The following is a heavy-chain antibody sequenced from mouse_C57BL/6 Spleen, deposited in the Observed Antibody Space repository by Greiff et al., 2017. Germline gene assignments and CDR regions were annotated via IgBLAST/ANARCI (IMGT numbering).Heavy chain of an antibody. CDR1: GFNIKDYY. CDR2: IDPEDGET. V-gene: IGHV14-2*01. D-gene: IGHD1-1*01. Sequence: VQLQQSGAELVKPGASVKLSCTASGFNIKDYYMHWVKQRTEQGLEWIGRIDPEDGETKYAPKFQGKATITAYTASNTAYLQLSSLKSGDTAVYYCAYSYYGSREAYYYAMDYWGQGTSVTVSS. CDR3: AYSYYGSREAYYYAMDY. J-gene: IGHJ4*01.